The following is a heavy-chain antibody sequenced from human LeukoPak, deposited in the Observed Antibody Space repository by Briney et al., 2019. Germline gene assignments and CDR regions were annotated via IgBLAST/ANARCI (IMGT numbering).Heavy chain of an antibody. CDR1: GGSFSGYY. CDR3: ARRSKVRMTRTVTTYFDY. V-gene: IGHV4-34*01. CDR2: INHSGST. J-gene: IGHJ4*02. Sequence: PSETLSLTCAVYGGSFSGYYWSWIRQPPGKGLEWIGEINHSGSTNYNPSLKSRVTVSVDTSKNQFSLKLSSVTAADTAVYYCARRSKVRMTRTVTTYFDYWGQGTLVTVSS. D-gene: IGHD4-17*01.